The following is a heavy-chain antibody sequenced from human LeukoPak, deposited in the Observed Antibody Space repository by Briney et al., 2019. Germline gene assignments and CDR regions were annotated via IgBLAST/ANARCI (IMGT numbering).Heavy chain of an antibody. CDR2: ISSSGSTI. CDR1: GFSISSYE. Sequence: PGGSLRLSCAASGFSISSYEMNWVRQAPGKGLEWVSHISSSGSTIWYADSVKGRFTISRDNAKNSLYLQMNSLRAEDTAVYYCAREHTPYGSGCTAAYWGQGTLVTVSS. CDR3: AREHTPYGSGCTAAY. V-gene: IGHV3-48*03. D-gene: IGHD6-19*01. J-gene: IGHJ4*02.